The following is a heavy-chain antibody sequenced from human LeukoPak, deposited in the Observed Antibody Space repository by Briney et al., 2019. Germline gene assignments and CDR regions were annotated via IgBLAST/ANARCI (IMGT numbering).Heavy chain of an antibody. CDR3: AKDPNGDYIGAFDF. Sequence: GGSLRLSCAGSGFTFSNYAMIWVRQAPGKGLEWVSAIKGSGSYAKYADSVTGRFTISRDNSKNMLYLQMNSLTADDTAIYYCAKDPNGDYIGAFDFGGQGTMVTVSS. J-gene: IGHJ3*01. CDR1: GFTFSNYA. CDR2: IKGSGSYA. D-gene: IGHD4-17*01. V-gene: IGHV3-23*01.